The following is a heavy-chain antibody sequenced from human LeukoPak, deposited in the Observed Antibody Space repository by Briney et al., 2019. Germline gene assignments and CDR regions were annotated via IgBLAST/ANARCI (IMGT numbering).Heavy chain of an antibody. V-gene: IGHV4-59*01. Sequence: SETLSLTCTVSDASISSYYWSWIRQPPGKGLEWIGYIYYSGSTNYNPSLKSRATISLDTSKNLFSLKLTSVTAADTAMYYCASSRYGSTSTNYYMDVWGKGTTVTVSS. J-gene: IGHJ6*03. D-gene: IGHD2-2*01. CDR3: ASSRYGSTSTNYYMDV. CDR1: DASISSYY. CDR2: IYYSGST.